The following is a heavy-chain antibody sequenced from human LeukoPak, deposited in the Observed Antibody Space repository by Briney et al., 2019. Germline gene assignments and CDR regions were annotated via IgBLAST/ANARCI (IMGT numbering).Heavy chain of an antibody. CDR2: IIPIFGTA. CDR3: ARAPRMVATYFDY. V-gene: IGHV1-69*01. Sequence: GAIIPIFGTANYAQKFQGRVTITADESTSTAYMELSSLRSEDTAVYYCARAPRMVATYFDYWGQGTLVTVSS. D-gene: IGHD5-12*01. J-gene: IGHJ4*02.